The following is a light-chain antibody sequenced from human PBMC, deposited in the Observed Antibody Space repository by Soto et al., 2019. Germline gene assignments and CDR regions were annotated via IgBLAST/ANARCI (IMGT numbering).Light chain of an antibody. V-gene: IGKV3-11*01. J-gene: IGKJ4*01. CDR3: QQRSNWPLS. CDR1: QSVSSS. Sequence: EIVLTQSPVTLSLSPGERATLSCRASQSVSSSLAWYQQKPGQAPRLLIYDASNRATGIPARFSGSGSETDFNLTVSSLDPEDVAVYYCQQRSNWPLSFGGGTKVEIK. CDR2: DAS.